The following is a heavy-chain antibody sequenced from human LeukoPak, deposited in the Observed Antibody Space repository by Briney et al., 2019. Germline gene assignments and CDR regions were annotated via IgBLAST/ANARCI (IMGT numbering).Heavy chain of an antibody. Sequence: SETLSLTCTVSGYSISSGYYWGWIRQPPGEGLEWIGSIYHSGSTYYNPSLKSRVTISVDTSENQFSLKLSSVTAADTAVYYCARVAVNYGGVDYWGQGTLVTVSS. CDR2: IYHSGST. CDR1: GYSISSGYY. CDR3: ARVAVNYGGVDY. V-gene: IGHV4-38-2*02. D-gene: IGHD2-15*01. J-gene: IGHJ4*02.